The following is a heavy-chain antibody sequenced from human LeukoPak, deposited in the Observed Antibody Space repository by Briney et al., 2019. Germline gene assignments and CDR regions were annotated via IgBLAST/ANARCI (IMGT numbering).Heavy chain of an antibody. CDR2: IIPILGIA. CDR1: GGTFSSYA. V-gene: IGHV1-69*04. CDR3: ARGSRVTIPRFDP. Sequence: GASVKVSCKASGGTFSSYAISWVRQAPGQGLEWMGRIIPILGIANYAQKFQGRVTITADKSTSTAYMELSSLRSEDTAVYYCARGSRVTIPRFDPWGQGTLVTVSS. D-gene: IGHD3-3*01. J-gene: IGHJ5*02.